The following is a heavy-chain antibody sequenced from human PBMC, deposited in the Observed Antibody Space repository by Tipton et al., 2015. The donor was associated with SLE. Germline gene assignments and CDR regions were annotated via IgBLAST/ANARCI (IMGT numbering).Heavy chain of an antibody. V-gene: IGHV3-15*01. CDR3: TTSGGSSGWYEGDY. CDR2: IKSKTDGGTT. Sequence: GSLRLSCAASRFTFSTYGMRWVRQAPGKGLEWVGRIKSKTDGGTTDYAAPVKGRFTISRDDSKNTLYLQMNSLKTEDTAVYYCTTSGGSSGWYEGDYWGQGTLVTVSS. CDR1: RFTFSTYG. J-gene: IGHJ4*02. D-gene: IGHD6-19*01.